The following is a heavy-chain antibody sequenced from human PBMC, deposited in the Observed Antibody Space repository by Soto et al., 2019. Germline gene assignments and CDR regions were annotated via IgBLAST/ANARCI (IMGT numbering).Heavy chain of an antibody. CDR3: ARDDYGDYGGGYYFDY. D-gene: IGHD4-17*01. CDR2: ISSSSIYI. Sequence: EVQLVESGGGLVKPGGSLRLSCAASGFTFSSYNMNWVRQAPGKGLEWVSSISSSSIYIYYADSLKGRFTISRDNAKDSLYLQMNSLRAEDTAVYYCARDDYGDYGGGYYFDYWGQGTLVTVSS. CDR1: GFTFSSYN. V-gene: IGHV3-21*01. J-gene: IGHJ4*02.